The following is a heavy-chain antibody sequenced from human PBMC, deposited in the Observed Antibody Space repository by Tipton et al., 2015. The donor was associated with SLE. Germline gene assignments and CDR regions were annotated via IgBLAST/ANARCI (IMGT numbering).Heavy chain of an antibody. V-gene: IGHV6-1*01. J-gene: IGHJ4*02. CDR3: ARGIGSSWAFDS. CDR2: TYYRSKWYN. Sequence: TLSLTCAISGDSVSSKSVTWNWIRQSPSRGLEWLGRTYYRSKWYNDYTVSVKSRIAINPDTSKNQFSLQLNSVTPEDTAVYYCARGIGSSWAFDSWGQGTLVTVSS. CDR1: GDSVSSKSVT. D-gene: IGHD1-26*01.